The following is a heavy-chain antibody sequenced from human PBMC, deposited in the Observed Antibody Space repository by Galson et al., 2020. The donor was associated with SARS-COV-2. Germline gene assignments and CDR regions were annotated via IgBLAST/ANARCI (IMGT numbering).Heavy chain of an antibody. Sequence: PGGSLRLSCAASGFTFSIYGMHWVRQAPGKGLEWVAVISPDGSNEYYADSVKGRFTISRDKSKNTVYLQMNSLRAEDTAVYYCAKAGEKMDIPNYFDYCGPVTLVTVSS. D-gene: IGHD2-2*02. CDR2: ISPDGSNE. CDR3: AKAGEKMDIPNYFDY. CDR1: GFTFSIYG. J-gene: IGHJ4*02. V-gene: IGHV3-30*18.